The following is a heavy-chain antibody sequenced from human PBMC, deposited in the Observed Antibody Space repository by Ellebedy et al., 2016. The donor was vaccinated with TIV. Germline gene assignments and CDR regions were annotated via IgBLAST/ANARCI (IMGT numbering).Heavy chain of an antibody. CDR2: TSGSSDSR. CDR1: GFTFNTYS. D-gene: IGHD2-15*01. J-gene: IGHJ6*02. CDR3: AKWGCAGGGCPPYFAVDV. V-gene: IGHV3-23*01. Sequence: GESLKISCAASGFTFNTYSMNWVRQAPGKGPEWVSVTSGSSDSRDYADSVKGRFTFSRDNSKNTVYLQMNSLRVEDTAVYYCAKWGCAGGGCPPYFAVDVWGQGTTVTVSS.